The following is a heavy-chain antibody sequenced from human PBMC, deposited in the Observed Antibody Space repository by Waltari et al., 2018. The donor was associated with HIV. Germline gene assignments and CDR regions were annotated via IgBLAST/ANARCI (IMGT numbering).Heavy chain of an antibody. CDR2: IYYSGST. Sequence: QLQLQESGPGLVKPSETPSLTCTVSGGSITSSRYYWVWIRQPPGKGLEWIGSIYYSGSTYYNPSLKSRVTISVDTSKNQFSLKLSSVTAADTAVYYCARGGYDSFFFDYWGQGTLVTVSS. J-gene: IGHJ4*02. CDR1: GGSITSSRYY. D-gene: IGHD3-22*01. CDR3: ARGGYDSFFFDY. V-gene: IGHV4-39*07.